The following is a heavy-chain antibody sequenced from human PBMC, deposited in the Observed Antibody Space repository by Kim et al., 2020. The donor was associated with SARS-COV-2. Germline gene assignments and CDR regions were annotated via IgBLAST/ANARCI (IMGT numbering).Heavy chain of an antibody. V-gene: IGHV5-51*01. D-gene: IGHD6-19*01. J-gene: IGHJ5*02. Sequence: SPSFQGQVTISADKSISTAYLQWSSLKASDTAMYYCASVAVAGSGNWFDPWGQGTLVTVSS. CDR3: ASVAVAGSGNWFDP.